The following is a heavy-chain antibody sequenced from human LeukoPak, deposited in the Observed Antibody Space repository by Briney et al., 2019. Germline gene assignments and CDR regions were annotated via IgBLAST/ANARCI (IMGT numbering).Heavy chain of an antibody. J-gene: IGHJ4*02. Sequence: PGGSLRLSCAASGFTFSSYSVNWVRQAPGKGLEWVSYISSSSSTIYYADSVKGRFTISRDNAKNSLYLQMNSLRAEDTAVYYCASLHSYGQFDYWGQGTLVTVSS. CDR1: GFTFSSYS. CDR2: ISSSSSTI. D-gene: IGHD5-18*01. CDR3: ASLHSYGQFDY. V-gene: IGHV3-48*01.